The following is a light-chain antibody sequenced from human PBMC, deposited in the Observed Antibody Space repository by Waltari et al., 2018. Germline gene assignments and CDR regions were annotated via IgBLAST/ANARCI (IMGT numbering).Light chain of an antibody. V-gene: IGKV3-15*01. Sequence: EIVMTQSPATLSVSPGERATLSCRASQSVSSNLAWYQQKPGQAPRLLIYGASTRATGIPARFSGSGSGTEFTLTISSLQSEDFAVYYCQQYNKWPPGNFGPGTKVDIK. CDR2: GAS. J-gene: IGKJ3*01. CDR1: QSVSSN. CDR3: QQYNKWPPGN.